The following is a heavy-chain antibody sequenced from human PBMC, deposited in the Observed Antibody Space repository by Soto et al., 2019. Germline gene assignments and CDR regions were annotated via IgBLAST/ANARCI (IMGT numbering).Heavy chain of an antibody. CDR2: IYWDDDK. V-gene: IGHV2-5*02. CDR3: ARGLSGYNWNGGCSDY. D-gene: IGHD1-1*01. CDR1: GFSLTSRQMG. Sequence: QITLKASAPTPVKPTQTLTLTCTFSGFSLTSRQMGVGCIRQPPVKALEWLALIYWDDDKQYSPTLRSRLTITNDIPPTQVVVRMTNTNPVDTATYASARGLSGYNWNGGCSDYWGQGALVTVAS. J-gene: IGHJ4*02.